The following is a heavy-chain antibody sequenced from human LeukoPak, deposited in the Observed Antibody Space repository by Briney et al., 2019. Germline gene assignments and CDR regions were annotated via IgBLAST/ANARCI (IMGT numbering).Heavy chain of an antibody. CDR3: ARHVYSSGWGAFDI. D-gene: IGHD6-25*01. Sequence: GSLRLSCAASGFTFSGYSMNRVRQAPGKGLEWVSSISRSATYLYYADSLQGRFTVSRDDAKSSLYLQMNSLSAEDTAVYYCARHVYSSGWGAFDIWGQGTMVTVSS. J-gene: IGHJ3*02. CDR1: GFTFSGYS. V-gene: IGHV3-21*01. CDR2: ISRSATYL.